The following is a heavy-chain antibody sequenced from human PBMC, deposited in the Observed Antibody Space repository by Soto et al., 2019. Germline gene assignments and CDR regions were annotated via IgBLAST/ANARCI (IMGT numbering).Heavy chain of an antibody. J-gene: IGHJ4*02. CDR3: ARALRGRTKDLGRLYYFDY. D-gene: IGHD2-8*01. CDR2: MNPNSGNT. Sequence: QVQLVQSGAEVKKPGASVKVSCKASGYTFTSYDINWVRQATGQGLEWMGWMNPNSGNTGYAQKFQGRVTMTRNTSISTAYMELSSLRYEYTAVYYCARALRGRTKDLGRLYYFDYWGQGTLVTGSS. CDR1: GYTFTSYD. V-gene: IGHV1-8*01.